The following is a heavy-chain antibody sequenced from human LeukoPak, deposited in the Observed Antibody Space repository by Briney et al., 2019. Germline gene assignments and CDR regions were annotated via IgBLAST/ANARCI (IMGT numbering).Heavy chain of an antibody. V-gene: IGHV1-2*06. CDR2: INPNSGGT. D-gene: IGHD7-27*01. J-gene: IGHJ4*02. Sequence: ASVKVSCKASGYTFTGYYMHWVRQAPGQGLEWMGRINPNSGGTNYAQKFQGRVTMTRDTSISTAYMELSRLRSDDTAVYYRARGLVTGDGSDYWGQGTLVTVSS. CDR1: GYTFTGYY. CDR3: ARGLVTGDGSDY.